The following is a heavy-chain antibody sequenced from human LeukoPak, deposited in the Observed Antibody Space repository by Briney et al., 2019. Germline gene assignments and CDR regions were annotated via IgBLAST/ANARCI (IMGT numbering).Heavy chain of an antibody. CDR3: ARERYCSGGSCYSGGGYYGMDV. V-gene: IGHV1-2*02. J-gene: IGHJ6*02. D-gene: IGHD2-15*01. Sequence: ASVKVSCKASGYTFTGYYMHWVRQAPGQGLDRMGWINPNSGGTNYEQKFQGRVTMTRDTSISTAYMELSRLRSDDTAVYYCARERYCSGGSCYSGGGYYGMDVWGQGTTVTVSS. CDR2: INPNSGGT. CDR1: GYTFTGYY.